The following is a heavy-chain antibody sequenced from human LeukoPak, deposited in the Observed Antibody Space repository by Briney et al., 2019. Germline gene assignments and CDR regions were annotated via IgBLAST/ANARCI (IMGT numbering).Heavy chain of an antibody. CDR2: ISWNSGSI. J-gene: IGHJ4*02. Sequence: SGGSLRLSCAASGFMFGDYAMHWARQAPGKGLEWVSGISWNSGSIGYADSVKGRFTISRDNAKNSLYLQMNSLRAEDMALYYCAKGIAAAVDLGPIDYWGQGTLVTVSS. V-gene: IGHV3-9*03. CDR3: AKGIAAAVDLGPIDY. D-gene: IGHD6-13*01. CDR1: GFMFGDYA.